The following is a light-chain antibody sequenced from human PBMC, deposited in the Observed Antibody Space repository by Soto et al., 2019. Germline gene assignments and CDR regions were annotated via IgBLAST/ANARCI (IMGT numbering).Light chain of an antibody. CDR1: QSLVYSDGNTY. J-gene: IGKJ1*01. Sequence: DVVMTQSALSLPVTLGEPASISCMSSQSLVYSDGNTYLNWFQQRPGQSPRRLIYKVSNRDSGVPDRFSGSGSGPEYTLTINRLEPEDFAVYSCQQYGFSPITFGQGPKVDI. CDR2: KVS. V-gene: IGKV2-30*01. CDR3: QQYGFSPIT.